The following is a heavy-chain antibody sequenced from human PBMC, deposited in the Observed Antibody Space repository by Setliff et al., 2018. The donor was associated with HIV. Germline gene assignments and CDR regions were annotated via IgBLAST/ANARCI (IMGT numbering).Heavy chain of an antibody. Sequence: SETLSLTCTVSGDSVSSRSYYWSWIRQPPGKGLEWIGYIYYSGSTNYNPSLKSRVTISVDTSKNQFSLKLSSVTAADTAVYYCARVGSSSGWTNYYYGMDVWGQGTTVTVS. CDR2: IYYSGST. J-gene: IGHJ6*02. D-gene: IGHD6-19*01. CDR3: ARVGSSSGWTNYYYGMDV. CDR1: GDSVSSRSYY. V-gene: IGHV4-61*01.